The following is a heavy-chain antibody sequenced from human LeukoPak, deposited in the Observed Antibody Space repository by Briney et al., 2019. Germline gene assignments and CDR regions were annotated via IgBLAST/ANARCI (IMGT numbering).Heavy chain of an antibody. D-gene: IGHD2-21*02. CDR2: ISGSGGST. Sequence: GGSLRLSCAASGFTFSSYAMSWVRQAPGKGLERVSAISGSGGSTYYADSVKGRFTISRDNSKKTLYMQMNSLRAEDTAVYYCAKDQATASCNDYWGQGTLVTVSS. V-gene: IGHV3-23*01. CDR3: AKDQATASCNDY. J-gene: IGHJ4*02. CDR1: GFTFSSYA.